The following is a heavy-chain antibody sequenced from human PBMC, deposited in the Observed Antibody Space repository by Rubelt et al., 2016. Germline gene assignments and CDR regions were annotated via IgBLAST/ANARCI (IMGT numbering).Heavy chain of an antibody. Sequence: QVQLVQSGAEVKKPGASVKVSCKVSGYTLTELSMHWVRQAPGKGLEWMGGFDPEDGETIYAQKFQGRVTMTEDTSTDTAYMELSRRGSEDTAVYYCATFGGSYYSLWGFDYWGQGTLFTVSS. D-gene: IGHD1-26*01. CDR2: FDPEDGET. V-gene: IGHV1-24*01. CDR3: ATFGGSYYSLWGFDY. J-gene: IGHJ4*02. CDR1: GYTLTELS.